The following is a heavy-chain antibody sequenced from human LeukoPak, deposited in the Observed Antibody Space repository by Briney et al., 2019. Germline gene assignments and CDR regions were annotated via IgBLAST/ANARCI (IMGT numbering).Heavy chain of an antibody. V-gene: IGHV4-59*01. CDR1: GGSISSYY. Sequence: PSETLSLTSTVSGGSISSYYWSWIRQPPGKGLEWIGYIYYSGSTNYNPSLKSRVTISVDTSKNQFSLKLSSVTAADTAVYYCATDPAGSSGYDWDFVWGQGTLVTVSS. CDR2: IYYSGST. D-gene: IGHD5-12*01. CDR3: ATDPAGSSGYDWDFV. J-gene: IGHJ4*02.